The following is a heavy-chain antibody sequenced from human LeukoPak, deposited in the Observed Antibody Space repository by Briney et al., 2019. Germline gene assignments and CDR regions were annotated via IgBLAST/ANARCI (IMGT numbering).Heavy chain of an antibody. V-gene: IGHV1-8*01. D-gene: IGHD2-21*02. CDR2: MNPNNDNR. J-gene: IGHJ5*02. CDR1: GYTFTSYD. CDR3: ARAVVVTHRHLFDP. Sequence: ASVKVSCKASGYTFTSYDINWVRQATGQGLEWMGWMNPNNDNRGYAQKFQGRVTITADKSTSTAYMELSSLRSEDTAVYYCARAVVVTHRHLFDPWGQGTLVTVSS.